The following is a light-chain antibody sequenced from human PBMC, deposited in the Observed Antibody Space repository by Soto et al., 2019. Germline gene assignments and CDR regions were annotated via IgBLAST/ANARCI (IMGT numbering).Light chain of an antibody. CDR1: SSNIGSNT. CDR2: SEN. Sequence: QSVLTQPPSASGTPGQRVAISCSGSSSNIGSNTVNWYQQLPGTAPKLLIYSENQRPSGVPDRFSGSRSGTSASLAISGLQSEDEADYYCATWDDRLNGYVFGTGTKVT. V-gene: IGLV1-44*01. J-gene: IGLJ1*01. CDR3: ATWDDRLNGYV.